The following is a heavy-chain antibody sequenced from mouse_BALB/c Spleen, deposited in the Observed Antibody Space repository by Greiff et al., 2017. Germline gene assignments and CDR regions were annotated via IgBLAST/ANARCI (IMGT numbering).Heavy chain of an antibody. J-gene: IGHJ2*01. CDR3: ARSITTVVAPFDY. CDR2: ISYSGST. Sequence: EVQLQESGPGLVKPSQSLSLTCTVTGYSITSDYAWNWIRQFPGNKLEWMGYISYSGSTSYNPSLKSRISITRDTSKNQFFLQLNSVTTEDTATYYCARSITTVVAPFDYWGQGTTLTVSS. CDR1: GYSITSDYA. V-gene: IGHV3-2*02. D-gene: IGHD1-1*01.